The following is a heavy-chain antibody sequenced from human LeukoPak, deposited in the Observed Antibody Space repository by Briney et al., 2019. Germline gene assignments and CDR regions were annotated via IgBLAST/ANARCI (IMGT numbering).Heavy chain of an antibody. J-gene: IGHJ4*02. D-gene: IGHD4-17*01. V-gene: IGHV1-46*01. Sequence: ASVKVSCKASGYTFASYYMHWVRQAPGQGLEWMGIINPSGGSTSYAQKFQGRVTMTRDMSTSTVYMELSSLRSEDTAVYYCARRSRGYGDYSAVDYWGQGTLVTVSS. CDR1: GYTFASYY. CDR3: ARRSRGYGDYSAVDY. CDR2: INPSGGST.